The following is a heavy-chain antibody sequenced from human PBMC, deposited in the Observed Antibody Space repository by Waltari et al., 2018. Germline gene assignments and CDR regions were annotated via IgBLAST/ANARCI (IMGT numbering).Heavy chain of an antibody. D-gene: IGHD1-1*01. CDR3: ARNWDRGTLTY. J-gene: IGHJ4*02. CDR2: IYHLGNT. Sequence: QVQLQESGPGLVKPSETLSLTCTVSGFSITGGFQWGWVRQPPGKGLEWIGNIYHLGNTYYSPSFKSRLTISVDTSKNQFSLKLTSVTAADTAIYYCARNWDRGTLTYWGQGTLVTVSS. V-gene: IGHV4-38-2*02. CDR1: GFSITGGFQ.